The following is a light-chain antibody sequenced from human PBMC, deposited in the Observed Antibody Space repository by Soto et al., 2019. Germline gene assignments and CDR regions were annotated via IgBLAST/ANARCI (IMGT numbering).Light chain of an antibody. CDR3: QTWGTGIQV. J-gene: IGLJ3*02. CDR2: LNSDGSH. V-gene: IGLV4-69*01. Sequence: QTVVTQSPSASASLGASVRLTCTLSSGRSSYAIAWHQQQPEKGPRYLMNLNSDGSHSKGDGIPDRFSGSSSGAERYLTISSLQSEDEADYYCQTWGTGIQVFGGGTKLTVL. CDR1: SGRSSYA.